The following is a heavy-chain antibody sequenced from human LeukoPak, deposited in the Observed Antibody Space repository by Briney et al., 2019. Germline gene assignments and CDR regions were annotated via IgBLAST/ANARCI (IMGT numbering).Heavy chain of an antibody. CDR2: ISAYNGDT. V-gene: IGHV1-18*01. CDR1: GYTFTSYG. D-gene: IGHD3-22*01. Sequence: GASVKVSCKASGYTFTSYGISWVRQAPGQGLEWMGWISAYNGDTNYAQKLQGRVTMTTDTSTSTAYMELRSLRSDDTAVYYCARLYTHYDSSGYYYEDYWGQGTLVTVSS. J-gene: IGHJ4*02. CDR3: ARLYTHYDSSGYYYEDY.